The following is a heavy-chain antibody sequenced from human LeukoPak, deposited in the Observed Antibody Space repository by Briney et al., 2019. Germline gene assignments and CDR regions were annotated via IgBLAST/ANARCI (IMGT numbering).Heavy chain of an antibody. J-gene: IGHJ6*02. CDR2: ISWNSGSI. CDR1: GFTFDDYA. CDR3: ARPSGTSYDYYGMDV. V-gene: IGHV3-9*01. D-gene: IGHD1-26*01. Sequence: GGSLRLSCAASGFTFDDYAMHWVRQAPGKGLEWVSGISWNSGSIGYADSVKGRFTISRDNAKNSLYLQMNSLGAEDTALYYCARPSGTSYDYYGMDVWGQGTTVTVSS.